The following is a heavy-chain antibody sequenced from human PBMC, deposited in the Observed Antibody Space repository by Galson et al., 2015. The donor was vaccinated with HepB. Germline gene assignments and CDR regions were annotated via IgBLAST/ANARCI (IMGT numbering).Heavy chain of an antibody. CDR3: VKDIYCSSIGCYVAFDM. D-gene: IGHD2-2*01. J-gene: IGHJ3*02. CDR2: ISSNGDSA. Sequence: SLRLSCAASGFTFSSHLMHWVRQAPGKGLEYVAAISSNGDSAYYADSVKGRFTISRDNSKNTLWLQMSSLRAEDTALYYCVKDIYCSSIGCYVAFDMWGQGTMVTVSS. CDR1: GFTFSSHL. V-gene: IGHV3-64D*06.